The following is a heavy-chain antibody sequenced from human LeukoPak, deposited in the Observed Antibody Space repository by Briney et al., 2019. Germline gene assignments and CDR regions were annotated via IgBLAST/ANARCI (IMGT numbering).Heavy chain of an antibody. CDR2: IYYSGST. J-gene: IGHJ1*01. V-gene: IGHV4-30-4*01. CDR3: ARVVAYYDSSGSSEYFQH. CDR1: GGSISSGDYC. Sequence: SETLSLTCTVSGGSISSGDYCWSWLRQPPGKGLEWIGYIYYSGSTYYNPSLKSRVTISVDTSENQFSLRLSSVTAADTAVYYCARVVAYYDSSGSSEYFQHWGQGTLVTVSS. D-gene: IGHD3-22*01.